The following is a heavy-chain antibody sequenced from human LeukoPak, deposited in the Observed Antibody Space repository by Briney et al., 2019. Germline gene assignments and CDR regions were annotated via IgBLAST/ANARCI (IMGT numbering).Heavy chain of an antibody. D-gene: IGHD3-22*01. CDR1: GGSISTYY. J-gene: IGHJ4*02. CDR2: IQYSRST. V-gene: IGHV4-59*01. Sequence: SETLSLTCTVSGGSISTYYWSWVRQPPGKGLEWIGYIQYSRSTNYNPSLKSRVTISVDTSKNQFSLKLSSVTAADTAVYYCARGYFDNSGYSDPFHFWGQGTLVTVSS. CDR3: ARGYFDNSGYSDPFHF.